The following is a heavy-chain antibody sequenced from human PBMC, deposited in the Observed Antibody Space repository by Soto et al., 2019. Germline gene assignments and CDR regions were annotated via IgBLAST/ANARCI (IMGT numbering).Heavy chain of an antibody. V-gene: IGHV1-18*01. CDR3: ASGQEVPAAMPNGGYYYYGMDV. D-gene: IGHD2-2*01. J-gene: IGHJ6*02. CDR2: ISAYNGNT. CDR1: GYTFTSYG. Sequence: GASVKVSCKASGYTFTSYGISWVRQAPGQGLEWMGWISAYNGNTNYAQKLQGRVTMTTDTSTSTAYMELRSLRSDDTAVYYCASGQEVPAAMPNGGYYYYGMDVWGQGTTVTVSS.